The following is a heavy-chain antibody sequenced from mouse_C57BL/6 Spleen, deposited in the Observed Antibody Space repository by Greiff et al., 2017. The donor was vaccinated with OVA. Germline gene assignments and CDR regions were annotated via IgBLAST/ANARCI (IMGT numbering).Heavy chain of an antibody. D-gene: IGHD1-1*01. CDR1: GYTFTSYG. CDR2: IYPRSGNT. J-gene: IGHJ2*01. Sequence: QVQLQQSGAELARPGASVKLSCKASGYTFTSYGISWVKQRTGQGLEWIGEIYPRSGNTYYNEKFKGKATLTADKSSSTAYMELRSLTSEDSAVYFCARTDGSNFDYWGQGTTLTVSS. V-gene: IGHV1-81*01. CDR3: ARTDGSNFDY.